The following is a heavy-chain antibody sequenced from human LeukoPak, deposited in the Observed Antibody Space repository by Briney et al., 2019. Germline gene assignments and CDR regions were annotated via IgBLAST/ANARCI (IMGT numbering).Heavy chain of an antibody. CDR2: IYYSGST. V-gene: IGHV4-59*01. D-gene: IGHD5-24*01. Sequence: PSETLSLTCTVSGGSISSYYWGWIRQPPGKGLEWIGYIYYSGSTNYNPSLKSRVTISVDTSKNQFSLKLSSVTAADTAVYYCARVTDMATIIDYWGQGTLVTVSS. CDR3: ARVTDMATIIDY. J-gene: IGHJ4*02. CDR1: GGSISSYY.